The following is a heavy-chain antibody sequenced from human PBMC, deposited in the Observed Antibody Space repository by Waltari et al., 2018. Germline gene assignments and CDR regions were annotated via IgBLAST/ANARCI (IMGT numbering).Heavy chain of an antibody. J-gene: IGHJ4*02. Sequence: QVQLQQWGAGLLKPSETLSLTCAVYGGSFSGYYWSWIRQPPGKGLEWIGEINHSGSTNYNPSLKSRFTISVDTSKNQFSLKLSSVTAADTAVYYCASFSAPGGQLYSYWGQGTLVTVSS. CDR1: GGSFSGYY. V-gene: IGHV4-34*01. CDR3: ASFSAPGGQLYSY. D-gene: IGHD4-4*01. CDR2: INHSGST.